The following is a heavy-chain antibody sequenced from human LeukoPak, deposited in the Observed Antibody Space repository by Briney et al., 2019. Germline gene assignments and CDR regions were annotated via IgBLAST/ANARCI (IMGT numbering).Heavy chain of an antibody. CDR1: GGTFSSYA. V-gene: IGHV1-69*01. CDR2: IIPIFGTA. D-gene: IGHD5-18*01. Sequence: SVKVSCKASGGTFSSYAISSVRQAPGQGLEWMGGIIPIFGTANYAQKFQGRVTITADESTSTAYMELSSLRSEDTVVYYCARGSGYSYGHFHYHYGMYVWGQGTTVTVSS. J-gene: IGHJ6*02. CDR3: ARGSGYSYGHFHYHYGMYV.